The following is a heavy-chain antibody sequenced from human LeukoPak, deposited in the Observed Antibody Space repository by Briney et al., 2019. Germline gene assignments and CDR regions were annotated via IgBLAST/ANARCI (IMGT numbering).Heavy chain of an antibody. Sequence: LVKVSCKASGGGFTFTSHAITWVRQAPGQGLEWMAGIIPIYGSASYAQKFQGRVTVTSDESTRTVYMELSSLRSEDTAVYYCAGFFYDESHDAFDLWGQGTMVTVSS. CDR2: IIPIYGSA. CDR3: AGFFYDESHDAFDL. CDR1: GGGFTFTSHA. V-gene: IGHV1-69*13. J-gene: IGHJ3*01. D-gene: IGHD2/OR15-2a*01.